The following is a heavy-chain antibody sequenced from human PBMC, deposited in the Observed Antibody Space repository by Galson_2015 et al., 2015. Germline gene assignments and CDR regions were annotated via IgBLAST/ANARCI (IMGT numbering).Heavy chain of an antibody. D-gene: IGHD1-26*01. CDR1: GFTSSSYA. J-gene: IGHJ3*02. Sequence: SLRLSCAASGFTSSSYAMHWVRQAPGKGLEWVAVISYDGSNKYYADSVKGRFTISRDNSKNTLYLQMNSLRAEDTAVYYCARDQKAGATRLLSTDAFDIWGQGTMVTVSS. CDR2: ISYDGSNK. V-gene: IGHV3-30-3*01. CDR3: ARDQKAGATRLLSTDAFDI.